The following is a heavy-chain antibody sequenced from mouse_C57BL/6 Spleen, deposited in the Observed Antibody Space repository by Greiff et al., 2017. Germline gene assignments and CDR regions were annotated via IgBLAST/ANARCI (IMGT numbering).Heavy chain of an antibody. CDR2: INPSSGYT. Sequence: QVQLQQSGAELARPGASVKMSCKASGYTFTSYTMHWVKQRPGQGLEWIGYINPSSGYTKYNQKFKDKATLTADKSSSTAYMQLSSLTSEDSAVYYCARSTTVVARGYAMDYWGQGTSVTVSS. D-gene: IGHD1-1*01. CDR3: ARSTTVVARGYAMDY. V-gene: IGHV1-4*01. CDR1: GYTFTSYT. J-gene: IGHJ4*01.